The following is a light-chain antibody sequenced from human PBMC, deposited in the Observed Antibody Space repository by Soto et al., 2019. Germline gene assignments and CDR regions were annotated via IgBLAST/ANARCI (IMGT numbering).Light chain of an antibody. J-gene: IGKJ1*01. CDR1: QSVNSN. Sequence: ETVMTHSPATLSVSPWERATLSCRASQSVNSNLAWYQQKLGQAPRVLIYGASTRATGIPDRFSGSGSGTEFILTISSLQSEDFAVYYCQEYNTWPWTFGQGTKVDIK. V-gene: IGKV3-15*01. CDR3: QEYNTWPWT. CDR2: GAS.